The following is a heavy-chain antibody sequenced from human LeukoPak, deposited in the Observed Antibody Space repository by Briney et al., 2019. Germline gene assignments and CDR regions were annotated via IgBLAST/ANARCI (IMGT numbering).Heavy chain of an antibody. CDR2: IYNSGSP. J-gene: IGHJ4*02. CDR1: GGSIISHN. CDR3: ARVDSSGYYTFFDY. V-gene: IGHV4-59*11. D-gene: IGHD3-22*01. Sequence: PSETLSLTCTVSGGSIISHNWNWIRQPPGKGLEWIGDIYNSGSPNYNPSLKSRVTISVDTSKNQFSLKLSSVTAADTPVYYCARVDSSGYYTFFDYWGQGTLVTVSS.